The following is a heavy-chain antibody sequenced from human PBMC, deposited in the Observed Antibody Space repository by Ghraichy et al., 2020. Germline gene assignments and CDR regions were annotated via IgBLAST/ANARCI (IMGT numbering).Heavy chain of an antibody. Sequence: SETLSLTCAVSGGSISSGGYSWSWIRQPPGKGLEWIGYIYHSGSTYYNPSLKSRVTISVDRSKNQFSLKLSSVTAADTAVYYCARGSRGYSYGAEFDYWGQGTLVTVSS. V-gene: IGHV4-30-2*01. D-gene: IGHD5-18*01. CDR3: ARGSRGYSYGAEFDY. J-gene: IGHJ4*02. CDR1: GGSISSGGYS. CDR2: IYHSGST.